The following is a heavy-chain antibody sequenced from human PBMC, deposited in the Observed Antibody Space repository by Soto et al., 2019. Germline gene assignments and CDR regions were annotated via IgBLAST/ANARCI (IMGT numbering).Heavy chain of an antibody. Sequence: PSETLSLTCAVSGGSISSGGYSWSWIRQPPGKGLEWIGYIYHSGSTYYNPSLKSRVTISVDRSKNQFSLKLSSVTAADTAVYYCARESVVTKHNWFDPWGQGTLVTVSS. CDR1: GGSISSGGYS. V-gene: IGHV4-30-2*01. CDR3: ARESVVTKHNWFDP. J-gene: IGHJ5*02. CDR2: IYHSGST. D-gene: IGHD5-12*01.